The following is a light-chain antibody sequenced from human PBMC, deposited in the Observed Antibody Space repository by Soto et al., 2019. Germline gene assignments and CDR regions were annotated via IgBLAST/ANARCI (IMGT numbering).Light chain of an antibody. V-gene: IGLV1-40*01. CDR2: ANI. J-gene: IGLJ2*01. Sequence: QSVLTQPPSVSGAPGQRVTISCTGSSSNIGAGYDVHWYQQRPGTAPKLLISANINRPSGVPDRFSGSKSGTSASLAITGLQADDEGDYYCQSYDTFLSAVVFGGGTKLTVL. CDR1: SSNIGAGYD. CDR3: QSYDTFLSAVV.